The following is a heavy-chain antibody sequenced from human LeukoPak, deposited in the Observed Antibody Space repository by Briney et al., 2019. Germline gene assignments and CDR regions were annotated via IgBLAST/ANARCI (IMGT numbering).Heavy chain of an antibody. J-gene: IGHJ4*02. CDR2: INSSGGST. CDR3: ARDRRYGSGSYYLVY. D-gene: IGHD3-10*01. Sequence: ASVKVSCKASGYTFTSYYMHWVRQTPGQGLEWMGIINSSGGSTSYAQKFQGRVTMTRDTSTSTVYMELSSLRSEDTAVYYCARDRRYGSGSYYLVYWGQGTLVTVSS. CDR1: GYTFTSYY. V-gene: IGHV1-46*01.